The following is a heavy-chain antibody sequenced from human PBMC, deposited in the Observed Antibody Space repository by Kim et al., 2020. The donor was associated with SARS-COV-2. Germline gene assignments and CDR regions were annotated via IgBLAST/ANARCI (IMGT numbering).Heavy chain of an antibody. CDR3: ARDSRVVVTASEWYFDL. J-gene: IGHJ2*01. D-gene: IGHD2-21*02. CDR2: ISSSSSTI. Sequence: GGSLRLSCAASGFTFSSYSMNWVRQAPGKGLEWVSYISSSSSTIYYADSVKGRFTISRDNAKNSLYLQMNSLRDEDTAVYYCARDSRVVVTASEWYFDLWGRGTLVTVSS. CDR1: GFTFSSYS. V-gene: IGHV3-48*02.